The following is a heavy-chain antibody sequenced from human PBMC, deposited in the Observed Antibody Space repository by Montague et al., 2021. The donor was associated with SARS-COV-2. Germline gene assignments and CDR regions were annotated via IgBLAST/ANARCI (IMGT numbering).Heavy chain of an antibody. J-gene: IGHJ5*02. CDR3: ARRGTTYCTSNNCHPNWFDP. D-gene: IGHD2-2*01. CDR1: GFTFSDYF. V-gene: IGHV3-11*01. CDR2: INGNGTTI. Sequence: SLRLSCAASGFTFSDYFMTWIRQAPGKGPEWLSYINGNGTTIKYADSVKGRFTISRDNARKSLYLQMSSLRVEDTALYYCARRGTTYCTSNNCHPNWFDPWGQGILVTVSS.